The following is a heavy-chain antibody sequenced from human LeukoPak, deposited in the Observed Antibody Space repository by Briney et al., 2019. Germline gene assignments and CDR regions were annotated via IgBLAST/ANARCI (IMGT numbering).Heavy chain of an antibody. V-gene: IGHV3-30*04. CDR3: ARDRLPSHQDDFDY. CDR1: GFTFSAST. J-gene: IGHJ4*02. Sequence: GGSLRLSCVASGFTFSASTMHWVRQAPGKGLEWVAVLSYDGFTKYYADSVKGRFTISRDNSKNTLYLQMNRLRPEDTAVYYYARDRLPSHQDDFDYWGQGTLVTVSS. CDR2: LSYDGFTK. D-gene: IGHD3-3*01.